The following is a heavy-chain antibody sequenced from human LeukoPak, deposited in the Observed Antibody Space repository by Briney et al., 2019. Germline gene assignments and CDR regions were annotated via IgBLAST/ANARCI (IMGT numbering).Heavy chain of an antibody. CDR1: GGSISSYY. Sequence: SETLSLTCTVSGGSISSYYWSWIRQPAGKGLEWIGRIYTSGSTNHNPSLKSRVTMSVDTSKNRFSLKLSSVTAADTAVYYCARVEYYYGSGSPRHCYYYMDVWGKGTTVTVSS. V-gene: IGHV4-4*07. CDR3: ARVEYYYGSGSPRHCYYYMDV. J-gene: IGHJ6*03. CDR2: IYTSGST. D-gene: IGHD3-10*01.